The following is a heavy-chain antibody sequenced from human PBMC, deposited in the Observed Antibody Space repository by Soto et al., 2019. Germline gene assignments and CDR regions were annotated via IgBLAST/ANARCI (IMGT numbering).Heavy chain of an antibody. CDR2: IIPIFGTA. V-gene: IGHV1-69*01. Sequence: QVQLVQSGAVVKKPGSSVKVSCKASGGTFSSYAISWVRQAPGQGLEWMGGIIPIFGTANYAQKFQGRVTITADESTSTAYMELSSLRSEDTAVYYCARGQSSDFWSGYPHFDYWGQGTLVTVSS. D-gene: IGHD3-3*01. CDR1: GGTFSSYA. CDR3: ARGQSSDFWSGYPHFDY. J-gene: IGHJ4*02.